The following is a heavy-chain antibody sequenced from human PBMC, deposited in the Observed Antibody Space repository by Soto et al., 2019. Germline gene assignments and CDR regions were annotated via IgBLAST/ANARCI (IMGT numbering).Heavy chain of an antibody. Sequence: QVQLVQSGAEVKKPGSSVKVSGKASGGTFSTYGINWVRLAPGQGLEWMGWIIPKFGTTKNAQKFQGRVTLTADESTNTAYMELKYLRSEDTAVYFCAREVDPYYGGNSLSLDYWGQGTLVTVSS. CDR3: AREVDPYYGGNSLSLDY. J-gene: IGHJ4*02. CDR1: GGTFSTYG. D-gene: IGHD4-17*01. CDR2: IIPKFGTT. V-gene: IGHV1-69*13.